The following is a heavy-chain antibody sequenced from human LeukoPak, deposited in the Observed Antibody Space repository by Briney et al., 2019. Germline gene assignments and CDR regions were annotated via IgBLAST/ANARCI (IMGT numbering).Heavy chain of an antibody. J-gene: IGHJ4*02. Sequence: GGSLRLSCEASGFTFSSHDLSWVRQAPGRGLEWVSTISAGGSSTYYADSVKGRFTISRDNSKNTLSLQMNSLRAEDTAVYYCAKRSDDDGDLDYWGQGTPVTVSS. D-gene: IGHD3-16*01. CDR2: ISAGGSST. CDR3: AKRSDDDGDLDY. CDR1: GFTFSSHD. V-gene: IGHV3-23*01.